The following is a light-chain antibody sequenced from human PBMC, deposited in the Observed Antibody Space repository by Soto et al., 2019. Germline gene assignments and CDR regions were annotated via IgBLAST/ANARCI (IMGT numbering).Light chain of an antibody. CDR2: AAS. V-gene: IGKV1-9*01. Sequence: DIQLTQSPSFLSASVGDRVTITCRASEGISSYLAWYQQKPGKAPKLLIYAASTLQSGVPSRFSGSGSGTEFNLTISRLQPEDFSTYYCQQLNSYPITFGQGTRLDIK. CDR3: QQLNSYPIT. J-gene: IGKJ5*01. CDR1: EGISSY.